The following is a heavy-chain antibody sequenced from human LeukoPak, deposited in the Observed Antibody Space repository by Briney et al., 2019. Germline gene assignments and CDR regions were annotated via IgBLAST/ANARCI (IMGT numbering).Heavy chain of an antibody. CDR1: GFTFSSYA. CDR3: ASRNVFPDAFDI. CDR2: ISYDGSNK. J-gene: IGHJ3*02. Sequence: GRSLRLSCAASGFTFSSYAMHWVRQAPGKGLEWVAVISYDGSNKYYADSVKGRFTISRDNSKNTLYLQMNSLGAEDTAVYYCASRNVFPDAFDIWGQGTMVTVSS. D-gene: IGHD2-21*01. V-gene: IGHV3-30*04.